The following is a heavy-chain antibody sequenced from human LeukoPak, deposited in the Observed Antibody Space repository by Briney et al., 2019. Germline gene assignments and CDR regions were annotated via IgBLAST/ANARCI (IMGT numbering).Heavy chain of an antibody. J-gene: IGHJ5*02. CDR3: ARVRAHYYDSSGYYFNWFDP. V-gene: IGHV1-69*13. CDR2: IIPIFGTA. CDR1: GGTFSSYA. D-gene: IGHD3-22*01. Sequence: SVKVSCKASGGTFSSYAISWVRQAPGQGLERMGGIIPIFGTANYAQKFQGRVTITADESTSTAYMELSSLRSEDTAVYYCARVRAHYYDSSGYYFNWFDPWGQGTLVTVSS.